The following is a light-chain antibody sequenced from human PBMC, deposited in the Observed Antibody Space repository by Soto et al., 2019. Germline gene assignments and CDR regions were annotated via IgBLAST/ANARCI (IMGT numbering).Light chain of an antibody. CDR2: AAF. Sequence: DIQMTQSPSSLSASVGDSVTITCRASAGIRKYLGWYQQKPGKAPKRLIYAAFSLQSGVPSRFSGSGSGTEFTLTISSLQPEDFATYYCQQLNSYPLTFGGGTKVDIK. V-gene: IGKV1-17*01. CDR1: AGIRKY. CDR3: QQLNSYPLT. J-gene: IGKJ4*01.